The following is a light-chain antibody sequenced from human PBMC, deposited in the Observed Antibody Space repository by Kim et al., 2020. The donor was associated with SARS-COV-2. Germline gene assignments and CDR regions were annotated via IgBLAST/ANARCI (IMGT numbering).Light chain of an antibody. Sequence: EAPGERATLSCRASQSVSSDLAWYQQKPGQAPRLLIYGASTRATAIPARFSGSGSGTEFTLTISSLQSEDFAVYYCQHYNNWPFTFGGGTKVDIK. V-gene: IGKV3-15*01. J-gene: IGKJ4*01. CDR2: GAS. CDR1: QSVSSD. CDR3: QHYNNWPFT.